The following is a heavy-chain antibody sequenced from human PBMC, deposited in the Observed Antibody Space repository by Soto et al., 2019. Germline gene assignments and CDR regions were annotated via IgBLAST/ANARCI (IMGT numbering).Heavy chain of an antibody. V-gene: IGHV3-21*01. D-gene: IGHD6-13*01. CDR2: ISSSSSYI. CDR1: GFTFSSYS. J-gene: IGHJ5*02. CDR3: ASLAIAAAGSDNWFDP. Sequence: GGSLRLSCAASGFTFSSYSMNWVRQAPGKGLEWVSSISSSSSYIYYADSVKGRFTISRDNAKNSLYLQMNSLRAEDTAVYYCASLAIAAAGSDNWFDPWGQGTLVTVSS.